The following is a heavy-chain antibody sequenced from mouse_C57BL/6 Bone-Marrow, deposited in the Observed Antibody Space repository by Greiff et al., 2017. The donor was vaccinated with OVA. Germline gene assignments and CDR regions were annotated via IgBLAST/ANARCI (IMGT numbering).Heavy chain of an antibody. CDR1: GYTFTSYW. Sequence: QVQLKQPGAELVKPGASVKLSCKASGYTFTSYWMHWVKQRPGQGLEWIGMIHPNSGSTNYNEKFKSKATLTVDKSSSTAYMQLSSLTSEDSAVYYCARGRGAPGFAYWGQGTLVTVSA. V-gene: IGHV1-64*01. CDR3: ARGRGAPGFAY. CDR2: IHPNSGST. J-gene: IGHJ3*01.